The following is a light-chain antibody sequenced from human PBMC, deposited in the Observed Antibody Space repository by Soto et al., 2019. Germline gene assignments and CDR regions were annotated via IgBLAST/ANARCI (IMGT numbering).Light chain of an antibody. Sequence: QSVLTQPPSVSEAPRQRVTISCSGSSSNIGNNAVNWYQQLPGKAPKLLIYYDDLLPSGVSDRFSGSKSGTSASLAISGLQSEDEADYYWAAGDDSLNGVVFGGGTKLP. V-gene: IGLV1-36*01. CDR2: YDD. CDR3: AAGDDSLNGVV. J-gene: IGLJ2*01. CDR1: SSNIGNNA.